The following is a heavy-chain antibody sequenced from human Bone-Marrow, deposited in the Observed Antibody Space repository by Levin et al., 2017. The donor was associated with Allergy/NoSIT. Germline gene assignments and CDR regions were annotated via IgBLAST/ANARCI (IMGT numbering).Heavy chain of an antibody. D-gene: IGHD6-13*01. CDR1: GFTFSSYA. CDR2: ISYDGSNK. CDR3: ARADGGSSWSDFDY. V-gene: IGHV3-30-3*01. Sequence: GGSLRLSCAASGFTFSSYAMHWVRQAPGKGLEWVAVISYDGSNKYYADSVKGRFTISRDNSKNTLYLQMNSLRAEDTAVYYCARADGGSSWSDFDYWGQGTLVTVSS. J-gene: IGHJ4*02.